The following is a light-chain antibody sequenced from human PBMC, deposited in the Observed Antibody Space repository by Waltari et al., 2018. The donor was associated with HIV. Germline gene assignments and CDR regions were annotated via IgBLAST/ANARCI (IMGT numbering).Light chain of an antibody. CDR3: DSRDTNDKHHV. CDR1: SLRRYS. V-gene: IGLV3-19*01. J-gene: IGLJ1*01. CDR2: GKD. Sequence: SSDLTQDPAVSVALGQKVRITCQGDSLRRYSANWYQQKPGQAPVVVMYGKDNRPSGIPDRFSGSSSGNTGSLTITGAQAEDEAVYYCDSRDTNDKHHVFGTGTKVTV.